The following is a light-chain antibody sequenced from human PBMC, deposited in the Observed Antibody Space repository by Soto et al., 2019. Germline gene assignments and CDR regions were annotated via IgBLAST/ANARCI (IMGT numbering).Light chain of an antibody. CDR1: ISDIGTYYY. Sequence: QSVLTQPPSASGSPGQSVTISCTGTISDIGTYYYVSWYQQHPGKAPKLIIYEVSERPSGVPDRFSGSKSGNTASLTVSGLQAEDEAHYYCSSYTSSSTQVFGGGTKLTVL. V-gene: IGLV2-8*01. CDR2: EVS. CDR3: SSYTSSSTQV. J-gene: IGLJ3*02.